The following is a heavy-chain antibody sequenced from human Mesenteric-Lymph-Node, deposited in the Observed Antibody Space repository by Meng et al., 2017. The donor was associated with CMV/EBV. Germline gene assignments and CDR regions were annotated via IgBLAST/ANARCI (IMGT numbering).Heavy chain of an antibody. CDR3: ARGGGYCSGGNCHHLFNY. Sequence: ASVKVSCKASGYTFTRYGITWVRQAPGQGLEWMGWISAYNGNTNYAQQLQGRVTMSTDTSTSTAYMELRSLRSDDTAVYYCARGGGYCSGGNCHHLFNYWGQGTLVTVSS. CDR2: ISAYNGNT. D-gene: IGHD2-15*01. J-gene: IGHJ4*02. CDR1: GYTFTRYG. V-gene: IGHV1-18*01.